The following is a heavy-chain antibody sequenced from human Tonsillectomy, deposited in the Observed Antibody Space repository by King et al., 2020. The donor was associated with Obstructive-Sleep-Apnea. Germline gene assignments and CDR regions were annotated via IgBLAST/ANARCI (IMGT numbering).Heavy chain of an antibody. CDR1: CGSISSSSYY. CDR3: ARDRAYSYGNNYYYYGMDV. V-gene: IGHV4-39*07. CDR2: IYYSGST. D-gene: IGHD5-18*01. Sequence: QLQESGPGLVKPSETLSLTCTVSCGSISSSSYYWGWIRQPPGKGLEWIVSIYYSGSTYYNPSLKSRVTISVDTSKNQFSLKLSSVTAADTAVYYWARDRAYSYGNNYYYYGMDVWGQGTTVTVSS. J-gene: IGHJ6*02.